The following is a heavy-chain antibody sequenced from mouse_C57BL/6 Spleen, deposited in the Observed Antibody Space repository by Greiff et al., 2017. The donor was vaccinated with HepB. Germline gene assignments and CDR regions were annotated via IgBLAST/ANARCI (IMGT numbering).Heavy chain of an antibody. J-gene: IGHJ4*01. Sequence: QVQLKESGPGLVAPSQRLSITCTVSGFSLTSYGVHWVRQPPGKGLEWLVVIWSDGSTTYNSALKSRLSISKDNSKSQVFLKMNSLQTDDTAMYYCARHPDGSSDAMDYWGQGTSVTVSS. D-gene: IGHD1-1*01. V-gene: IGHV2-6-1*01. CDR2: IWSDGST. CDR3: ARHPDGSSDAMDY. CDR1: GFSLTSYG.